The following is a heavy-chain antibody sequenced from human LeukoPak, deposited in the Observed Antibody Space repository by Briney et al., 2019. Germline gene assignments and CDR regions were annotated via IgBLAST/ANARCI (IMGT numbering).Heavy chain of an antibody. D-gene: IGHD3-10*01. Sequence: PGGSLRLSCATSGFTFSSYWMHWVRQDPGKGLVWVSRMNPDGSTINYADSVKGRFTISRDNAKSTLYLQMNNLRLEDTAVYYCATAGEYRFDHWGQGTQVSVSS. V-gene: IGHV3-74*01. CDR1: GFTFSSYW. J-gene: IGHJ5*02. CDR3: ATAGEYRFDH. CDR2: MNPDGSTI.